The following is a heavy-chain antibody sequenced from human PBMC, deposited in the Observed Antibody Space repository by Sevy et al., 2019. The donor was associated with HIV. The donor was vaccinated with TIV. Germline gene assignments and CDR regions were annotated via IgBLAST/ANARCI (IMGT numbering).Heavy chain of an antibody. J-gene: IGHJ6*02. CDR3: ARDLEGQNYSMDV. Sequence: GGCLRLSCAGSGFIFSDYYMSWIRQAPGKGLEWVSYISPHASIIYYADSVKGRFTISRDNGENSLYLEMNSLRGEDTTLYYCARDLEGQNYSMDVWGQGTAVTVSS. CDR2: ISPHASII. V-gene: IGHV3-11*01. CDR1: GFIFSDYY.